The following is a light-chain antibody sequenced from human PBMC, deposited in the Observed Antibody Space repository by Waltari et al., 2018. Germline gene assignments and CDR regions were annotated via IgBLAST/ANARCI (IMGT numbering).Light chain of an antibody. CDR1: QGVSMY. CDR2: DAT. J-gene: IGKJ4*01. Sequence: VLTQSPATLSLSPGDTAPLSCRASQGVSMYLAWYQHRPGQGPRLLIYDATNRAIGIPARFGGSGSGTDFTLTISSLDPEDFAVYFCQQRSNWPMTFGGGTKVEIK. V-gene: IGKV3-11*01. CDR3: QQRSNWPMT.